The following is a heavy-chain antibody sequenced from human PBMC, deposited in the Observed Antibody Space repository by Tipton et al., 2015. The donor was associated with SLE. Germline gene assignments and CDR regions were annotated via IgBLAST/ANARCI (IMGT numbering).Heavy chain of an antibody. D-gene: IGHD3-3*01. CDR2: IYYSGST. V-gene: IGHV4-39*07. J-gene: IGHJ1*01. CDR1: NDSIRSSSYY. Sequence: TLSLTCTVSNDSIRSSSYYWGWIRQPPGQGLEWIGSIYYSGSTYYDPSLKSRVTISVDTSKNQFSLNLSSVTAADTAVYYCARTAFWSGYWYFQHWGQGSLVTVSS. CDR3: ARTAFWSGYWYFQH.